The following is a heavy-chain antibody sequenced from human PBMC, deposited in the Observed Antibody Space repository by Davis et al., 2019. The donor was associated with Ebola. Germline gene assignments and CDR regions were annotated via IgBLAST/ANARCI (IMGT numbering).Heavy chain of an antibody. Sequence: SVKVSCKTSGGTFTNYAVNWVRQAPGQGLEWMGRIIPVVDTKDYAQKFQGRVTMTTDTSTSTAYMELRSLRSDDTAVYYCARDTSGIAVAGQWGQGTLVTVSS. D-gene: IGHD6-19*01. CDR1: GGTFTNYA. V-gene: IGHV1-69*04. CDR2: IIPVVDTK. J-gene: IGHJ4*02. CDR3: ARDTSGIAVAGQ.